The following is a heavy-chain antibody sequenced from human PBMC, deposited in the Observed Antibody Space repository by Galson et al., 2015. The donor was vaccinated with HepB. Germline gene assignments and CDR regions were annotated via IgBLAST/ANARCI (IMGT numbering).Heavy chain of an antibody. V-gene: IGHV3-21*01. J-gene: IGHJ5*02. Sequence: SLRLSCAASGFTFSSYSMNWVRQAPGKGLEWVSSISSSSSYIYYADSVKGRFTISRDNAKNSLYLQMNSLRAEDTAVYYCARAPRDYDFWSGYPAWGQGTLVTVSS. CDR2: ISSSSSYI. CDR3: ARAPRDYDFWSGYPA. D-gene: IGHD3-3*01. CDR1: GFTFSSYS.